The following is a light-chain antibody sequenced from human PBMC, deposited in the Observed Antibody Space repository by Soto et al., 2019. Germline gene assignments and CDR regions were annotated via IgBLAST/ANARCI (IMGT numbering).Light chain of an antibody. CDR2: GNS. CDR1: SSNIGAGYD. J-gene: IGLJ2*01. V-gene: IGLV1-40*01. Sequence: QSVLTQPPSVSGAPGQRVTISCTGGSSNIGAGYDVHWYQQLPGTAPKVLIYGNSNRPSGVLGRFSGSKSATSASLAITGLQAEDEADYYCQSYDNSLSGWVFGGGTKLTVL. CDR3: QSYDNSLSGWV.